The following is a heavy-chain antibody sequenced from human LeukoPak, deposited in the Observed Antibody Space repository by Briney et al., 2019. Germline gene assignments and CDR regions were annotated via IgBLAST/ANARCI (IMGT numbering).Heavy chain of an antibody. CDR2: INSDGSST. D-gene: IGHD3-10*01. V-gene: IGHV3-74*01. CDR1: GFTFSSYW. CDR3: VRVWFGEPHFDY. Sequence: GGSLRLSCAASGFTFSSYWMHWVRHTPGKGLVWVSRINSDGSSTTYADSVKGRFTISRDNAKNTLYLQMNSLRAEDTAVYYCVRVWFGEPHFDYWGQGTLVTVSS. J-gene: IGHJ4*02.